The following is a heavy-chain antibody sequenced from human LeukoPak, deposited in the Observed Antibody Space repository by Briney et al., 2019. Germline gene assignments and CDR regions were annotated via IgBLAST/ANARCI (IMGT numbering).Heavy chain of an antibody. CDR3: ARHPYGSSSYYFDR. CDR1: GFTLSTYY. Sequence: GGSLRLSCAASGFTLSTYYMLWLRQSPGKGLEWVSRLSSGGTSTVYADSVKGRFTISRDSAKNTLYLQMNSLRAEDTAVYYCARHPYGSSSYYFDRWGQGTLVTVSS. D-gene: IGHD1-26*01. CDR2: LSSGGTST. V-gene: IGHV3-74*01. J-gene: IGHJ4*02.